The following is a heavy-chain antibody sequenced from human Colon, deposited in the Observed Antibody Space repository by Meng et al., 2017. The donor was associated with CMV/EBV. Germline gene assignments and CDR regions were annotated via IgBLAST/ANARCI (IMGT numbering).Heavy chain of an antibody. J-gene: IGHJ4*02. CDR2: IYYSGST. CDR3: ARGGSLYSRSWLSGGGIYYFDY. D-gene: IGHD6-13*01. CDR1: GGSISSYY. V-gene: IGHV4-59*01. Sequence: SETLSLTCTVSGGSISSYYWSWIRQPPGKGLEWIGYIYYSGSTNYNPSLKSRVTISVDTSKNQFSLKLSSVTAADTAVYYCARGGSLYSRSWLSGGGIYYFDYWGQGTLVTVSS.